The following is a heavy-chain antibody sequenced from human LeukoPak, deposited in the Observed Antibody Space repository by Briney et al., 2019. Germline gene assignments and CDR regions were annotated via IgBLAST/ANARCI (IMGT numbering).Heavy chain of an antibody. V-gene: IGHV3-64D*09. Sequence: GGSLRLSCSASGFTFNSYAIHWVRQAPGKGLEYVSSIGTNGISTYYADSVTGRFTISRDNSKNSLYLQVSSLRAEDTAVYYCVKGQEVVYAPTFDYWGRGTLVTVSS. J-gene: IGHJ4*02. CDR1: GFTFNSYA. CDR2: IGTNGIST. D-gene: IGHD2-8*02. CDR3: VKGQEVVYAPTFDY.